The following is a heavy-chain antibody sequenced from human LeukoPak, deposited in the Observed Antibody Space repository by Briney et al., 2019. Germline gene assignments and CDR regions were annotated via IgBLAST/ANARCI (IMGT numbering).Heavy chain of an antibody. D-gene: IGHD6-13*01. CDR3: AKDQGWGSSSWGYAFDI. CDR2: IYSGGST. CDR1: GFTVSSNY. J-gene: IGHJ3*02. V-gene: IGHV3-53*04. Sequence: GGSLRLSCAASGFTVSSNYMSWVRQAPGKGLEWVSVIYSGGSTYYADSVKGRFTISRHNSKNTLYLQMNSLRAEDTAVYYCAKDQGWGSSSWGYAFDIWGQGTMVTVSS.